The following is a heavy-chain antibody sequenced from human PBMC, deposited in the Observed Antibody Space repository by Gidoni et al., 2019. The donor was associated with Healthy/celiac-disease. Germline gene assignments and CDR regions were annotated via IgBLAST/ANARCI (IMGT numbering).Heavy chain of an antibody. J-gene: IGHJ4*02. D-gene: IGHD3-22*01. CDR1: GGSISSYY. CDR2: IYTSGST. Sequence: QVQLQESGPGLVKPSETLSLTCTVSGGSISSYYLSWIRQPAGKGLEWIGRIYTSGSTNYNPSLKSRVTMSVDTSKNQFSQKLSSVTAADTAVYYCAREYNYYDSSGFDYWGQGTLVTVSS. V-gene: IGHV4-4*07. CDR3: AREYNYYDSSGFDY.